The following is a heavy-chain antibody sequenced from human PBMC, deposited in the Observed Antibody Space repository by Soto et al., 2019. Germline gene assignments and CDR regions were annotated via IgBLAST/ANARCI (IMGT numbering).Heavy chain of an antibody. D-gene: IGHD2-2*01. CDR1: GYTFTSYD. Sequence: GASVKVSCKASGYTFTSYDINWVRQATGQGLEWMGWMNPNSGNTGYAQKFQGRVTMTRNTSISTAYMELSSLRSEDTAVYYCARGQLFVPAAMAWFDPWGQGTLVTVSS. J-gene: IGHJ5*02. V-gene: IGHV1-8*01. CDR2: MNPNSGNT. CDR3: ARGQLFVPAAMAWFDP.